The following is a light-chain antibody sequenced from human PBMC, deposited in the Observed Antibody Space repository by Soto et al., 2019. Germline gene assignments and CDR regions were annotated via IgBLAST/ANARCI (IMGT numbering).Light chain of an antibody. J-gene: IGLJ1*01. CDR2: EVT. Sequence: QSALTQPASVSGSPGQSITISCPGTSSDVGGYNYVSWYQQHPGKAPKLMIYEVTNRPSGVSNRFSGSKSGNTASLTISGLQAEDEADYYCSSYTSRSTLVFGTGTKVTVL. CDR3: SSYTSRSTLV. CDR1: SSDVGGYNY. V-gene: IGLV2-14*01.